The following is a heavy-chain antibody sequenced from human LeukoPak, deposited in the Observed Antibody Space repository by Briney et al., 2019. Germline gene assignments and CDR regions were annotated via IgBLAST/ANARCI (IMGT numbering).Heavy chain of an antibody. J-gene: IGHJ4*02. Sequence: PGGSLRLSCAASGFTFSDYWMTWVRQAPGKGLQWVANIKDDGSETYYVDSAKGRFTISRDNAKNSLYLQMNSLRAEDTAVYYCAKDAAVGSSGYYYVPPLYYFHYWGQGTLVTVSS. V-gene: IGHV3-7*01. CDR3: AKDAAVGSSGYYYVPPLYYFHY. CDR1: GFTFSDYW. CDR2: IKDDGSET. D-gene: IGHD3-22*01.